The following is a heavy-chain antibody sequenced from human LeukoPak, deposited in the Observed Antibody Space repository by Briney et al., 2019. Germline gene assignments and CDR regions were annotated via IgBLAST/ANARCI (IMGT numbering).Heavy chain of an antibody. V-gene: IGHV1-46*01. J-gene: IGHJ4*02. CDR1: GYTFTSYY. CDR3: ARDPSYYDFWSGYHTPYFDY. Sequence: ASVKVSCKASGYTFTSYYMHWVRQAPGQGLEWMGIINPSGGSTSYAQKFQGRVTMTRDTSTSTVYMGLSSLRSEDTAVYYCARDPSYYDFWSGYHTPYFDYWGQGTLVTVSS. CDR2: INPSGGST. D-gene: IGHD3-3*01.